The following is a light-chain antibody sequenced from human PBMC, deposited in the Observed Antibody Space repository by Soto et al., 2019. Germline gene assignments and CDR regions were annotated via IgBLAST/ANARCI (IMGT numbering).Light chain of an antibody. CDR2: EVR. V-gene: IGLV2-14*01. J-gene: IGLJ1*01. CDR1: SSDIGGYNY. Sequence: QSVLTQPASVSGSPGQSITISCTGTSSDIGGYNYVSWYQQYPGKAPKVMIYEVRNRPSGVSNRFSGTKSGNTASLTIPGLQAEDEADYYCSSYTSISTLVFGTGTKVTVL. CDR3: SSYTSISTLV.